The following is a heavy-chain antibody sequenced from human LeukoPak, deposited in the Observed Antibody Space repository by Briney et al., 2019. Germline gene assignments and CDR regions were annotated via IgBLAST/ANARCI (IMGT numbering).Heavy chain of an antibody. D-gene: IGHD2-2*01. Sequence: PAGGSLRLSCAASGFTFSSYAMSWVRQAPGKGLEWVSAISGSGGSTYYADSEKGRFTISRDNSKNTLYLQMNSLRAEDTAVYYCAKVLCSSTSCYRAFDIWGQGTMVTVSS. CDR1: GFTFSSYA. CDR2: ISGSGGST. V-gene: IGHV3-23*01. J-gene: IGHJ3*02. CDR3: AKVLCSSTSCYRAFDI.